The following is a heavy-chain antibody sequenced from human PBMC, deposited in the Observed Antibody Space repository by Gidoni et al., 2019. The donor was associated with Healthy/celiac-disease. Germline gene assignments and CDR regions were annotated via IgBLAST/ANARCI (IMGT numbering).Heavy chain of an antibody. CDR3: ASIIDYYYGIDV. Sequence: QLQLQDSGPRLVRPSQTLSLSASVSRGCPRSGGDDWRWSRQHAGKGLVWIGYICYSGSTYYNPSPMSRVTISVAPSKNQFSLKLSSVTAADTAVYYCASIIDYYYGIDVWGQGTTVTVSS. CDR2: ICYSGST. CDR1: RGCPRSGGDD. V-gene: IGHV4-31*02. J-gene: IGHJ6*02.